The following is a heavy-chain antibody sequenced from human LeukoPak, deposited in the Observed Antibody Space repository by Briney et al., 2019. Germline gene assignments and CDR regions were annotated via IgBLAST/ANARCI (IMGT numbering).Heavy chain of an antibody. J-gene: IGHJ4*02. Sequence: SVKVSCKASGFTFTSSAVQWVRQARGQRLEWIGWIVVGSGNTNYAQKFQERVTITRDMSTSTAYMELSSLRSEDTAVYYCASGGIAVAGPFGYWGRGTLVTVSS. D-gene: IGHD6-19*01. V-gene: IGHV1-58*01. CDR3: ASGGIAVAGPFGY. CDR2: IVVGSGNT. CDR1: GFTFTSSA.